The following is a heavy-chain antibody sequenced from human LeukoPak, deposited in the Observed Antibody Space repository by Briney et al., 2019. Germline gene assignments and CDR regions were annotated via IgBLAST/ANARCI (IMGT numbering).Heavy chain of an antibody. V-gene: IGHV3-74*01. CDR1: AFIFSNYW. J-gene: IGHJ4*02. CDR2: INSDGSGT. D-gene: IGHD6-19*01. CDR3: ARTTYSSGWTMDN. Sequence: GGSLRLSCAASAFIFSNYWMHWVRQAPGKGLVWVSRINSDGSGTSYADSVKGRFTISRDNAKNTLYVQMNSLRAEDTAVYYCARTTYSSGWTMDNWGQGTLVTVSS.